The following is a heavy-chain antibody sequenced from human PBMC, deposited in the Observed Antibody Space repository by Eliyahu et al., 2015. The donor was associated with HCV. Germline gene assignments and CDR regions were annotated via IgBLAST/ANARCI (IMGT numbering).Heavy chain of an antibody. CDR2: TSFDESNK. D-gene: IGHD2-2*01. V-gene: IGHV3-30*04. CDR1: GFPFDNYA. CDR3: ARDAGHPIGYHDY. J-gene: IGHJ4*02. Sequence: QVQLVESGGGVVQPGRSLRLSCAASGFPFDNYAMHWVRQAPGKGLDWVAATSFDESNKQYANSVKGRFTISRDNSKNTLYLEMTSLRPDDTAVYYCARDAGHPIGYHDYWGQGTLVTVSS.